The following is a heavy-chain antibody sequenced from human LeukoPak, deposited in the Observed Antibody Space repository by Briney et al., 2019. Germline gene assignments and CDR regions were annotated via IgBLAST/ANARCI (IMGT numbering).Heavy chain of an antibody. CDR2: IGGSGGST. CDR1: GFTFSSYA. J-gene: IGHJ3*02. Sequence: AGGSLRLSCAASGFTFSSYAMNWVRQAPGKGLEWVSAIGGSGGSTYYADSVKGRFTISRDNSKDTLSLQMNSLRAEDTAVYYCAKDPNGDYFGAFDMWGQGTMVTVSS. V-gene: IGHV3-23*01. CDR3: AKDPNGDYFGAFDM. D-gene: IGHD4-17*01.